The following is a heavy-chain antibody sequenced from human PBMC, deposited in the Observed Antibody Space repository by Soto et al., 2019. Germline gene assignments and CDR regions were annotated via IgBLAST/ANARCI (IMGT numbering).Heavy chain of an antibody. CDR2: LLYSGST. Sequence: SETLSLTCTVSGDSISSTNYFCAWFRQPPGMGLKWIGSLLYSGSTYYNPSLKSRVTMSADTSKNQFSLRLSSVTAADAAMYYCARRLSTGRFDPWGQGTLVTVSS. V-gene: IGHV4-39*01. CDR3: ARRLSTGRFDP. J-gene: IGHJ5*02. CDR1: GDSISSTNYF.